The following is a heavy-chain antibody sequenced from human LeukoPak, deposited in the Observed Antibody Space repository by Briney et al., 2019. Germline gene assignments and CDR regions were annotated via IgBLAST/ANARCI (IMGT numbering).Heavy chain of an antibody. V-gene: IGHV3-48*03. D-gene: IGHD5-18*01. J-gene: IGHJ4*02. Sequence: PGGSLRLSCAASGFTFSSYEMNWVRQAPGKGLEWVSYISSSGSTIYYADSVKGRFTISRDNAKNSLYLQMNSLRAEDTAVYYCARVFRLDSYGPGPFDYWGQGTLVTVSS. CDR3: ARVFRLDSYGPGPFDY. CDR1: GFTFSSYE. CDR2: ISSSGSTI.